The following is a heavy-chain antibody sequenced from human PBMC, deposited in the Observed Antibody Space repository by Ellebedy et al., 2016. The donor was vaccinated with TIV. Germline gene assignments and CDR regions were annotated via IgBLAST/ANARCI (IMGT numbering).Heavy chain of an antibody. V-gene: IGHV4-31*03. CDR1: GGSISSGGYY. CDR3: ARDEGGSGSLSY. J-gene: IGHJ4*02. CDR2: IFYSGST. D-gene: IGHD3-10*01. Sequence: MPSETLSLTCTVSGGSISSGGYYWSWIRQQPGKGLEWIGNIFYSGSTYYKSSLKSRITISLDRSKNQFSLSLSSVTAADTAVYFCARDEGGSGSLSYWGQGTLVTVSS.